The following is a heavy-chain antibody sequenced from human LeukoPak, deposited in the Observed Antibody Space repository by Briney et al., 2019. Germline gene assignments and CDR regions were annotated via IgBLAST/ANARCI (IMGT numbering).Heavy chain of an antibody. CDR1: GSTCTGYY. V-gene: IGHV1-2*02. D-gene: IGHD6-6*01. Sequence: ASVKLSCKASGSTCTGYYMHWVRQAPGQGLEWMGWSNPNSGGTNYAQKFQGRVTMTRDTSISTAYMELSRLRSDDTAAYYCARGGRPHYIAARDAFDIWGQGTMVTVSS. CDR3: ARGGRPHYIAARDAFDI. CDR2: SNPNSGGT. J-gene: IGHJ3*02.